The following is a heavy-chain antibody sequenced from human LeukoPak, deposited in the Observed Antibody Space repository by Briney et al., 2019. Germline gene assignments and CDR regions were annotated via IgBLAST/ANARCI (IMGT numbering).Heavy chain of an antibody. V-gene: IGHV3-30*04. J-gene: IGHJ3*02. CDR2: ISYDGSNK. Sequence: GGSLRLSCAASGFTFSSYAMHWVRQAPGKGLEWVAVISYDGSNKYYADSVKGRFTISRDNSKNTLYLQMNSLRAEDTAVYYCARASIVVVPAALDAFDIWGQGTMVTVPS. CDR3: ARASIVVVPAALDAFDI. D-gene: IGHD2-2*01. CDR1: GFTFSSYA.